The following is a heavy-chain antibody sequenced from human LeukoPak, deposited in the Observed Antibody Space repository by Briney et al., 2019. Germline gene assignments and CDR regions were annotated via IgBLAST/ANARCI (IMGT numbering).Heavy chain of an antibody. CDR1: GGSFSGYY. D-gene: IGHD3-10*01. CDR2: IKHSGST. CDR3: ARDGSGSYAFDI. V-gene: IGHV4-34*01. J-gene: IGHJ3*02. Sequence: PSETLSLTRAVYGGSFSGYYWTWIRQPPGKGLEWIGEIKHSGSTNHNPSLRSRVTISVDTSKNQFSLKLSSVTAADTAVYYCARDGSGSYAFDIWGQGTMVTVSS.